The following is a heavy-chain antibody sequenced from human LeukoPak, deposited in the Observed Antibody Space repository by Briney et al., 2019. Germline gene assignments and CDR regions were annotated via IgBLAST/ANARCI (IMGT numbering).Heavy chain of an antibody. V-gene: IGHV1-69*05. J-gene: IGHJ5*02. CDR2: IIPIFGTA. CDR1: GGTSSSYA. CDR3: ATLARGSYYPGWFDP. D-gene: IGHD1-26*01. Sequence: ASVKVSCKASGGTSSSYAISWVRQAPGQGLEWMGGIIPIFGTANYAQKFQGRVTITTDESTSTAYMELSSLRSEDTAVYYCATLARGSYYPGWFDPWGQGTLVTVSS.